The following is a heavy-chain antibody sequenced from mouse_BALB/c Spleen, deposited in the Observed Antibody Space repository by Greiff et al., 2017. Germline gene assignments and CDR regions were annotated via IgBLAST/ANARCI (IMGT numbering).Heavy chain of an antibody. Sequence: VQLQQPGAELVKPGAPVKLSCKASGYTFTSYWMNWVKQRPGRGLEWIGRIDPSDSETHYNQKFKDKATLTVDKSSSTAYIQLSSLTSEDSAVYYCARSGGYDCLAYWGQGTLVTVSA. CDR1: GYTFTSYW. V-gene: IGHV1-69*02. D-gene: IGHD2-2*01. CDR2: IDPSDSET. J-gene: IGHJ3*01. CDR3: ARSGGYDCLAY.